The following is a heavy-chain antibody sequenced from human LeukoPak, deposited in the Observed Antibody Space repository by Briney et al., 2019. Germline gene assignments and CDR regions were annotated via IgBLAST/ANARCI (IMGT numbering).Heavy chain of an antibody. CDR3: ARPRMDSSGYYYWYFDY. J-gene: IGHJ4*02. Sequence: SSETLSLTCTVSGGSISSSSYYWGWIRQPPGKGLEWIGSIYYSGSTYYNPSLKSRVTISVDTSKNQFSLKLSSVTAADTAVYYCARPRMDSSGYYYWYFDYWGRGTLVTVSS. V-gene: IGHV4-39*01. CDR2: IYYSGST. CDR1: GGSISSSSYY. D-gene: IGHD3-22*01.